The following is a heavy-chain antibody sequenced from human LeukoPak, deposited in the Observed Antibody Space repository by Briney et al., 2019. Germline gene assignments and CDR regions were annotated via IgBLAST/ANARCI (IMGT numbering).Heavy chain of an antibody. Sequence: SEILSLTCTVSGGSISTYYWSWIRQPPGKGLEWIGFIYYSGSTNYNPSLKSRVTISVDTSKNQFSLKLSSVTAADTAVYYCARGRWLHAYFDYWDQGTLVTVSS. D-gene: IGHD5-12*01. V-gene: IGHV4-59*01. J-gene: IGHJ4*02. CDR3: ARGRWLHAYFDY. CDR2: IYYSGST. CDR1: GGSISTYY.